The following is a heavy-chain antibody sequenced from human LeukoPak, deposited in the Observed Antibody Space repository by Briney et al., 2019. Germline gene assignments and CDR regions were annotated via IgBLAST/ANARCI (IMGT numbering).Heavy chain of an antibody. CDR2: INPNSGGT. D-gene: IGHD3-16*02. V-gene: IGHV1-2*02. CDR3: AQGDMIAFGGVIVSLHFDY. J-gene: IGHJ4*02. Sequence: GASVKVSCKASGYTFTGYYMHWVRQAPGQGLEWMGWINPNSGGTNYAQKFQGRVTMTRDTSISTAYMELSRLRSDDTAVYYFAQGDMIAFGGVIVSLHFDYWGQGTLVTVSS. CDR1: GYTFTGYY.